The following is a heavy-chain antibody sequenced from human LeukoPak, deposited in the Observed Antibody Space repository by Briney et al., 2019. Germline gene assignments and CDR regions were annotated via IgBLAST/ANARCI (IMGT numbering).Heavy chain of an antibody. D-gene: IGHD6-13*01. J-gene: IGHJ5*02. CDR2: IYNSGST. V-gene: IGHV4-59*01. CDR3: AKAVAAAGRFGFDP. CDR1: GGSISTYY. Sequence: SETLSLTCTVSGGSISTYYWSWIRQPPGKGLEWIGYIYNSGSTNYNPSLQSRVTIPVDTSKNQFSLRLTSVTAADTAVYYCAKAVAAAGRFGFDPWGQGTLVTVSS.